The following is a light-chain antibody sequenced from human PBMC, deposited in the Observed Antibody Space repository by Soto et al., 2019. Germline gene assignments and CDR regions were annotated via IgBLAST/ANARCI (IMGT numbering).Light chain of an antibody. V-gene: IGKV1-5*01. J-gene: IGKJ5*01. CDR2: GAS. CDR1: QSVSGW. Sequence: DIQMTQSPSTLSASVGDTVTVTCRASQSVSGWLAWYQQKPGEAPKLLIYGASSLESGVPQRFSGSGSGTEFTLTISSLQTDDFSTYYCQQYNSYSGITFGQGTRLEN. CDR3: QQYNSYSGIT.